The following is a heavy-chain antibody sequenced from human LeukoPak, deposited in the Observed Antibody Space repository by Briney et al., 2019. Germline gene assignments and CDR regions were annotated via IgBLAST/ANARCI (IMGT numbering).Heavy chain of an antibody. Sequence: GGSLRLSCAASGFTVSSNYMSWVRQAPGKGLEWVSVIYSGGSTYYADSVKGRFTISRDNAKNSLYLQMNSLRAEDTAVYYCARYSGSYEYYYYGMDVWGQGTTVTVSS. CDR1: GFTVSSNY. D-gene: IGHD1-26*01. V-gene: IGHV3-66*01. J-gene: IGHJ6*02. CDR3: ARYSGSYEYYYYGMDV. CDR2: IYSGGST.